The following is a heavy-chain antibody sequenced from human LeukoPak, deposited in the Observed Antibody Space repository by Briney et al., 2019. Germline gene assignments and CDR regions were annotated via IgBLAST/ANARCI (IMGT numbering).Heavy chain of an antibody. V-gene: IGHV4-59*11. Sequence: SETLSLTCTVTGGSISSRYWSWIRQPPEKGLEWIGYIYYSGSTNYNPSLKSRVTISVDTSKNQFSLKLSSVTAEDTAVYYCAAQLGDYYDSSGKEGYWGQGTLVTVSS. D-gene: IGHD3-22*01. CDR3: AAQLGDYYDSSGKEGY. CDR2: IYYSGST. J-gene: IGHJ4*02. CDR1: GGSISSRY.